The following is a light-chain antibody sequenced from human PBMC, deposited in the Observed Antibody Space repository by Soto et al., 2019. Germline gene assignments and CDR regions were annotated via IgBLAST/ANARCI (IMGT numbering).Light chain of an antibody. CDR2: EGS. Sequence: QSALTQPASVSGSPGQSITISCTRTSSNVESYNLVSWYQHPPGKAHRLIIYEGSERPSGVSNRFSGAQSGHSASLTISGLQAEDEADYYCSSYAGAVVFGGGTKLTVL. V-gene: IGLV2-23*01. J-gene: IGLJ2*01. CDR3: SSYAGAVV. CDR1: SSNVESYNL.